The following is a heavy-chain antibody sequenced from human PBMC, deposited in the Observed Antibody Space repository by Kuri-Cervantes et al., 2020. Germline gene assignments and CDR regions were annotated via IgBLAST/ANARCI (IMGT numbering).Heavy chain of an antibody. CDR1: GYTFTSYD. D-gene: IGHD6-13*01. CDR2: MNPNSGNT. V-gene: IGHV1-8*01. Sequence: ASVKVSCKASGYTFTSYDINWVRQATGQGLEWMGWMNPNSGNTGYAQKFQGRVTITADESTSTAYMELSSLKAEDTAVYYCARGSSWYRDWFDPWGQGTLVTVSS. J-gene: IGHJ5*02. CDR3: ARGSSWYRDWFDP.